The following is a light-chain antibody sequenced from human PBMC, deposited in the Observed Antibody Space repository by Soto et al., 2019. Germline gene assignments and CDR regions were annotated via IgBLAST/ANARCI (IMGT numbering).Light chain of an antibody. Sequence: DIQMTQSPSTLSASVGDRVSFTCRASQNIDNSLAWYQHKPGQAPKLLIYLASSLDSGVPSRFSGTGSGTEFTLTISSLQPDDFATYYCQQYYSYSTFGQGTKVEIK. CDR3: QQYYSYST. J-gene: IGKJ1*01. V-gene: IGKV1-5*03. CDR1: QNIDNS. CDR2: LAS.